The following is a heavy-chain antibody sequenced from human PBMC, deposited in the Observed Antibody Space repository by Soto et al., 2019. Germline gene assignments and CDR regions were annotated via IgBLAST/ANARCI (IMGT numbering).Heavy chain of an antibody. D-gene: IGHD1-26*01. CDR1: GGTFNNYL. CDR2: ILPIFGTA. Sequence: QVQLVQSGAEVKKPGSSVKVSCRASGGTFNNYLINWVRQAPGQGLEWMAGILPIFGTANYAQKFQGRVTITADKSTTTAYMELNGLRSEDTAVYYCARDLAKGGGSAGFDYWGQGTLVTVSS. V-gene: IGHV1-69*06. CDR3: ARDLAKGGGSAGFDY. J-gene: IGHJ4*02.